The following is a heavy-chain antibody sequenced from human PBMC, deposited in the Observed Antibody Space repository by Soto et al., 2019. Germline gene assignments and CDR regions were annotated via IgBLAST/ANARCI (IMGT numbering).Heavy chain of an antibody. D-gene: IGHD2-15*01. Sequence: QVQLVASGGGVVHPGGSLRLSCGASGFTFSHFALHWVRQAPGKGLEWVAVTSFDGGKRYYADSVKGRFTISRDNSNNTLLLEMTSLTSEDTALYYCARERTPYSYGFYFDHWGQATVVSVSS. J-gene: IGHJ4*02. CDR2: TSFDGGKR. CDR1: GFTFSHFA. V-gene: IGHV3-30-3*01. CDR3: ARERTPYSYGFYFDH.